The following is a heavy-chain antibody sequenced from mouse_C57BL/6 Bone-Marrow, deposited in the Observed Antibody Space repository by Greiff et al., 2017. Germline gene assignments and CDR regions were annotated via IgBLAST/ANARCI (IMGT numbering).Heavy chain of an antibody. CDR1: GFTFSSYG. CDR2: ISSGGSYT. V-gene: IGHV5-6*02. CDR3: ARRAAQATSWFAY. Sequence: EVMLMESGGDLVKPGGSLKLSCAASGFTFSSYGMSWVRQTPDKRLEWVATISSGGSYTYYPDSVKGRFTISRDNAKNTLYLQMSSLKSEDTAMYYCARRAAQATSWFAYWGQGTLVTVSA. J-gene: IGHJ3*01. D-gene: IGHD3-2*02.